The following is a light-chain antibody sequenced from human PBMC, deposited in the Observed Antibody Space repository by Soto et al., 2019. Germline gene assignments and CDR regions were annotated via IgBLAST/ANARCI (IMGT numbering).Light chain of an antibody. CDR1: QTVSSSY. V-gene: IGKV3-20*01. CDR2: AAS. Sequence: EIVLTQSPGTLSLSPGERATLSCRASQTVSSSYLAWYQQKHGQAPTLLIHAASTRATGIPDRFSGSGSGKDFTLTISRLETEDFAVYYCQQYANSPQTFGQGTKVEIK. J-gene: IGKJ1*01. CDR3: QQYANSPQT.